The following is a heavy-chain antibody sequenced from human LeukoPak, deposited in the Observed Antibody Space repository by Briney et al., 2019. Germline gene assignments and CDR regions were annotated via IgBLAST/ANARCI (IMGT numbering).Heavy chain of an antibody. CDR1: GVSISSSSYY. V-gene: IGHV4-39*07. CDR2: IYYSGST. CDR3: ARDPNDYSNYGLNHWFDP. D-gene: IGHD4-11*01. J-gene: IGHJ5*02. Sequence: MASETLSLTCTVSGVSISSSSYYWGWIRQPPGKGLEWIGSIYYSGSTYYNPSLKSRVTISVDTSKNQFSLKLSSVTAADTAVYYCARDPNDYSNYGLNHWFDPWGQGTLVTVSS.